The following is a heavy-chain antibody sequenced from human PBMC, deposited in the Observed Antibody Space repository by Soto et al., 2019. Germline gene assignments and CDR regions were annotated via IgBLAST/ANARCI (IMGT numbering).Heavy chain of an antibody. J-gene: IGHJ4*02. CDR1: GFSFTTAGVA. CDR3: AHSDGGYEIIYFDF. CDR2: IYYNDDR. V-gene: IGHV2-5*01. D-gene: IGHD5-12*01. Sequence: QITLQESGPPLVKPTQTLTLTCTFSGFSFTTAGVAVGWIRQTPGGALEWLTLIYYNDDRRFSPSLKTRLTITGDTSKNQVILSLTNVDTGDTATYFCAHSDGGYEIIYFDFWGQGIPVTVSS.